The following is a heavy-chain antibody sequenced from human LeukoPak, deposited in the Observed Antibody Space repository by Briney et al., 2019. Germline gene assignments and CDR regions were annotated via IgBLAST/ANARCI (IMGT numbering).Heavy chain of an antibody. Sequence: PGGSLRLSCLASGFSFNSCTMNWVREAPGKGLEWVSTISPGVSGYTWYAESVKGRFTISRDNPENSLYLQMDSLRADDTAVYYCVRDVPRRIGMDVWGQGTTVTVSS. D-gene: IGHD2/OR15-2a*01. V-gene: IGHV3-21*06. J-gene: IGHJ6*02. CDR2: ISPGVSGYT. CDR1: GFSFNSCT. CDR3: VRDVPRRIGMDV.